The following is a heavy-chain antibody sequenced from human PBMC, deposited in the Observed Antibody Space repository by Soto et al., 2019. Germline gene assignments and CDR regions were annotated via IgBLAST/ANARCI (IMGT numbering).Heavy chain of an antibody. CDR2: ISGSGGST. CDR3: ANLVEMGPITGGWFDY. CDR1: GFTFSSYA. V-gene: IGHV3-23*01. Sequence: GGSLRLSCAASGFTFSSYAMSWVRQAPGKGLEWVSAISGSGGSTYYADSVKGRFTISRDNSKNTLYLQMNSLRAEDTAVYYCANLVEMGPITGGWFDYWGQGTLVTVSS. D-gene: IGHD2-15*01. J-gene: IGHJ4*02.